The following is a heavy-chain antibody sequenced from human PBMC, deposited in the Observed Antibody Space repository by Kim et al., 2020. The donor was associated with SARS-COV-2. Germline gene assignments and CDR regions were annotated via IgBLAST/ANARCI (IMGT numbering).Heavy chain of an antibody. CDR2: IYSGGST. CDR3: AIMDFWESSYYYGMDD. J-gene: IGHJ6*02. CDR1: GFTVSSNY. V-gene: IGHV3-53*01. D-gene: IGHD3-10*01. Sequence: GGSLRLSCAASGFTVSSNYMSWVRQAPGKGLEWVSVIYSGGSTYYAASVKGRFTIYRDNSKNTPYLQKNSLRAEDTAAYYCAIMDFWESSYYYGMDDWG.